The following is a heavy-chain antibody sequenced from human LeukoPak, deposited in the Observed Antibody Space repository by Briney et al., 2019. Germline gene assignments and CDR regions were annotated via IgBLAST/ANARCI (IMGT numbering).Heavy chain of an antibody. Sequence: GGSLRLSCAASHFTFSTYVVHWVRQAPGKGLEWVALMPSDGKNELYSNSVKGRFSISRDTSENALYLQMDRLRPEDTATYFCARQGGSLNYHFNYLDVWGRGTTVTVSS. J-gene: IGHJ6*03. CDR3: ARQGGSLNYHFNYLDV. D-gene: IGHD4-11*01. CDR1: HFTFSTYV. V-gene: IGHV3-30*10. CDR2: MPSDGKNE.